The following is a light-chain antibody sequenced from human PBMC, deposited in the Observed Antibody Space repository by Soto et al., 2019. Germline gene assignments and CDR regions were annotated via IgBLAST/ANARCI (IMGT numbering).Light chain of an antibody. CDR1: QSVRSN. J-gene: IGKJ1*01. Sequence: EIVMTQSPATLSVSPGERATLSCRASQSVRSNLAWFQQKPGQAPRLLIYGASSRPTGIPARFTGSGSGTEFTLTISSLQSEAFAVYYCQQYNNWPPWTFGQGTKVEIK. CDR3: QQYNNWPPWT. V-gene: IGKV3-15*01. CDR2: GAS.